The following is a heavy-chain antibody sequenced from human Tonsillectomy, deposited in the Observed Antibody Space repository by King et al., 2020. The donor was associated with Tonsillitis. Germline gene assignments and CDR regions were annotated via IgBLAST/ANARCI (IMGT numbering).Heavy chain of an antibody. V-gene: IGHV4-59*01. CDR3: ARRSNYYDSSGSYYFDY. J-gene: IGHJ4*02. Sequence: VQLQESGPGLVKPSETLSLTCTVSGGSISSYYWSWIRQPPGKGLEWIGYIYYSGSTNYNPSLKSRVTISVDTSKNQFSLKLSSVTAADTAVYYCARRSNYYDSSGSYYFDYWGQGTLVTVSS. CDR2: IYYSGST. CDR1: GGSISSYY. D-gene: IGHD3-22*01.